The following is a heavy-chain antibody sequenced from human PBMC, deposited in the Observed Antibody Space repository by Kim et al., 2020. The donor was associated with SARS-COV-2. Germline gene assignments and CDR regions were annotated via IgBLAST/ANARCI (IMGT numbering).Heavy chain of an antibody. V-gene: IGHV1-3*01. CDR1: GYTFTSYA. D-gene: IGHD5-12*01. Sequence: ASVKVSCKASGYTFTSYAMHWVRQAPGQRLEWMGWINAGNGNTKYSQKFQGRVTITRDTSASTAYMELSSLRSEDTAVYYCARGPSAVATIKGFDYWGQGTLVTVSS. J-gene: IGHJ4*02. CDR2: INAGNGNT. CDR3: ARGPSAVATIKGFDY.